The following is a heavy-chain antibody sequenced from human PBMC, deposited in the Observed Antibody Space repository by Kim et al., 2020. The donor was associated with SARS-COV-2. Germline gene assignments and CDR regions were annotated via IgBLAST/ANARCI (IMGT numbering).Heavy chain of an antibody. CDR1: GFTFSAYN. Sequence: GGSLRLSCAASGFTFSAYNFNWVRQAPGKGLEWISSISGSSNHLYYTDSVRGRFTISRDNAKNSLYLQMNSLRAEDTAVYYCSTRFFDNTGYCDYWGQGT. V-gene: IGHV3-21*01. CDR3: STRFFDNTGYCDY. D-gene: IGHD3-22*01. J-gene: IGHJ4*02. CDR2: ISGSSNHL.